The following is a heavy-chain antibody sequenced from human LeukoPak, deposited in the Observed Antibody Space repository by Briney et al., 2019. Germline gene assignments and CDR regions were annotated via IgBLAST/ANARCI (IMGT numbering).Heavy chain of an antibody. Sequence: SVKVSCKATGYTFTSYGISWVRQAPGQGLEWMGGIIPIFGTANYAQKFQGRVTITADKSTSTAYMELSSLRSEDTAVYYCASAGGCSGGSCYKSSYYYYMDVWGKGTTVTVSS. V-gene: IGHV1-69*06. CDR1: GYTFTSYG. D-gene: IGHD2-15*01. CDR2: IIPIFGTA. CDR3: ASAGGCSGGSCYKSSYYYYMDV. J-gene: IGHJ6*03.